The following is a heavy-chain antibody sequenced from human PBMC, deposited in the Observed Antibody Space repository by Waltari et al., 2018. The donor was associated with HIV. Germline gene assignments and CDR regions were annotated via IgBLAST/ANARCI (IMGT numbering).Heavy chain of an antibody. V-gene: IGHV1-3*02. J-gene: IGHJ4*02. CDR1: GYIFSDYA. CDR3: ARGIHSTAWLLDY. Sequence: QVQLVQSGAEVKKPGASVKVSCKASGYIFSDYAIHWVRQAPGQRLEWMGWSNAAKGNTEYSQEFQGRVTITRDTSANTAYMELSSLRSDDTGVYYCARGIHSTAWLLDYWGQGTLVTVSS. CDR2: SNAAKGNT. D-gene: IGHD2-2*01.